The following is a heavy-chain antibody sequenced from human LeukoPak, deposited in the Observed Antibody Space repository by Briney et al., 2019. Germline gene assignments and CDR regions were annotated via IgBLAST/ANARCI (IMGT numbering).Heavy chain of an antibody. D-gene: IGHD3-10*01. CDR1: GYTFTSYG. CDR2: ISAYNGNT. Sequence: ASVKVSCKASGYTFTSYGISWVRQAPGQGLEWMGWISAYNGNTNYAQKLQGRVTMTTDTSTSTAYMELRSLRSDDTAVYYCARGHPRGFGLQSDAFDIWGQGTMVTVSS. V-gene: IGHV1-18*01. J-gene: IGHJ3*02. CDR3: ARGHPRGFGLQSDAFDI.